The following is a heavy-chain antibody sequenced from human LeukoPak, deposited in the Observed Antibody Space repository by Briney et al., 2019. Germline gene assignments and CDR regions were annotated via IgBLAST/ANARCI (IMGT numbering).Heavy chain of an antibody. CDR3: ARGSPVLLWFGELLPFDY. D-gene: IGHD3-10*01. Sequence: SETLSLTCTVSGGSVSSGSYYWSWIRQPPGKGLEWIGYIYYSGSTNYNPSLKSRVTISVDTSKNQFSLKLSSVTAADTAVYYCARGSPVLLWFGELLPFDYWGQGTLVTVSS. CDR2: IYYSGST. V-gene: IGHV4-61*01. CDR1: GGSVSSGSYY. J-gene: IGHJ4*02.